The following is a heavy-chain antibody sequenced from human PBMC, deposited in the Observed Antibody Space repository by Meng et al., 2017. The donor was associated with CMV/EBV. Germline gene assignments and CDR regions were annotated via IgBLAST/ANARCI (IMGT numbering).Heavy chain of an antibody. J-gene: IGHJ5*02. CDR1: GGPISSGDYY. D-gene: IGHD6-6*01. CDR2: IYYSGST. CDR3: ARSIAARPYRYNWFDP. V-gene: IGHV4-39*07. Sequence: QGRVKASGPGLVKPSQTLSLPCTGSGGPISSGDYYWGWIRQPPGKGLEWIGSIYYSGSTYYNPSLKSRVTISVDTSKNQFSLKLSSVTAADTAVYYCARSIAARPYRYNWFDPWGQGTLVTVSS.